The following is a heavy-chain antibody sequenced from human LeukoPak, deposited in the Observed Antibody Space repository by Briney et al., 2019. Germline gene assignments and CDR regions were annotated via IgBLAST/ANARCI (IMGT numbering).Heavy chain of an antibody. CDR1: GFTFSSYW. V-gene: IGHV3-7*01. CDR2: IKLDVSET. D-gene: IGHD2-21*01. Sequence: GGSLRLSCAASGFTFSSYWMTWVRQAPGKGLEWVANIKLDVSETYYVDSVKGRFTISRDNSKNTLYLQMNSLRAEDTAVYYCARVIRKPYCGGDCYQRPLDYWGQGTLVTVSS. J-gene: IGHJ4*02. CDR3: ARVIRKPYCGGDCYQRPLDY.